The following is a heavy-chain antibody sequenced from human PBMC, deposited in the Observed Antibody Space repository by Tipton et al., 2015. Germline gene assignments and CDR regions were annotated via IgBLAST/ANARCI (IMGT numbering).Heavy chain of an antibody. CDR1: GYIFTSYG. CDR3: AREKGSGNYYYGMDV. CDR2: ISVYNGKT. J-gene: IGHJ6*02. Sequence: QVQLVQSGAEVKKPGASVKVSCKASGYIFTSYGISWVRQAPGQGLEWMGWISVYNGKTNYAQKLQGRVTMTTDTSTSTAYMELSSLRSEDTAVYYCAREKGSGNYYYGMDVWGQGTTVTVSS. D-gene: IGHD3-10*01. V-gene: IGHV1-18*01.